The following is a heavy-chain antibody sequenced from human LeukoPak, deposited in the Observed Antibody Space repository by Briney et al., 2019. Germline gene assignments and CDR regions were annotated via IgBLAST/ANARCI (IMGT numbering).Heavy chain of an antibody. J-gene: IGHJ4*02. CDR2: VKHDGGEK. V-gene: IGHV3-7*01. CDR3: ARKRYCSGGSCSYFDY. Sequence: AGSMRLSCGASGFTFSSYYMNWVRQPPGKGLEWVASVKHDGGEKYYVDSVKGRFTISRDNAKNSLYLQMNSLRSEDTAVYYCARKRYCSGGSCSYFDYWGQGTLVTVSS. D-gene: IGHD2-15*01. CDR1: GFTFSSYY.